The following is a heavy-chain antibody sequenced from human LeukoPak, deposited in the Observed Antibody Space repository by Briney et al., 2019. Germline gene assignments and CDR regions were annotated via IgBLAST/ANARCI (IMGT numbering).Heavy chain of an antibody. CDR3: ARGMVVATFDY. J-gene: IGHJ4*02. D-gene: IGHD2-15*01. V-gene: IGHV4-59*01. CDR1: GGSISSYY. CDR2: IYYSGST. Sequence: PSETLSLTCTVSGGSISSYYRSWIRQPPGQGLEWSGYIYYSGSTNYNPSLKSRVTISVDTSKNQFSLKLSSVTAADTAVYYCARGMVVATFDYWGQGTLVTVSS.